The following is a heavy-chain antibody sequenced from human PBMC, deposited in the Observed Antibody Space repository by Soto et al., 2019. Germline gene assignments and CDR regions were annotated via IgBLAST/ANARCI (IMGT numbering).Heavy chain of an antibody. CDR2: IYYSGST. J-gene: IGHJ5*02. D-gene: IGHD3-22*01. V-gene: IGHV4-30-4*01. CDR1: GGSISSGDYY. Sequence: PSETLSLTCTVSGGSISSGDYYWSWIRQPPGKGLEWIGYIYYSGSTYYNPSLKSRVTISVDTSKNQFSLKLSSVTAADTAVYYCARGSQSPYCYDSSGYYYWFDPWGQGTLVTVSS. CDR3: ARGSQSPYCYDSSGYYYWFDP.